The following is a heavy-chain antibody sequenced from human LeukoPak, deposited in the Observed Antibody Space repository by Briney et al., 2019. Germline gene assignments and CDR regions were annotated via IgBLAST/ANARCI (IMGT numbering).Heavy chain of an antibody. CDR2: IYYSGST. D-gene: IGHD2-8*01. J-gene: IGHJ6*02. CDR1: GCSISSGDYY. Sequence: SETLSLTCTVSGCSISSGDYYWSWIRQPPGKGLEWIGYIYYSGSTYYNPSLKSRVTISVDTSKNQFSLKLSSVTAADTAVYYCARVLYYGLGMDVWGQGTTVTVSS. CDR3: ARVLYYGLGMDV. V-gene: IGHV4-30-4*01.